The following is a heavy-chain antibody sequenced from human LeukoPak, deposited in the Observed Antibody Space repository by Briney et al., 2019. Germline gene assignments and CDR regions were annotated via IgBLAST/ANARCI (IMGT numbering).Heavy chain of an antibody. D-gene: IGHD3-9*01. J-gene: IGHJ4*02. CDR3: AKDGDDWAGGN. V-gene: IGHV3-30*18. CDR2: ISYDGSNK. CDR1: GFTFSSYG. Sequence: GWSLRLSCAPSGFTFSSYGMHWVRQDPGKGLEWVAVISYDGSNKYYADSVKGRFTISRDNSKNTLYLQMNSLRAEDTAVYYCAKDGDDWAGGNWGQGTLVTVSS.